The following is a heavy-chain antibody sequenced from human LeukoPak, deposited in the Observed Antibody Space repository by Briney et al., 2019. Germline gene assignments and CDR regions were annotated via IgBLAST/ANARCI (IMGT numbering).Heavy chain of an antibody. D-gene: IGHD6-19*01. V-gene: IGHV3-23*01. Sequence: GGSLRLSCAASRFTFSGYAMYWVRQAPGKGLECVSCIDASGVNTYYADSVKGRFTISRDNSNNTLYLQMNSLRAEDTAVYYCAKGSGSGWYGWFDPWGQGTLVTVSS. J-gene: IGHJ5*02. CDR3: AKGSGSGWYGWFDP. CDR2: IDASGVNT. CDR1: RFTFSGYA.